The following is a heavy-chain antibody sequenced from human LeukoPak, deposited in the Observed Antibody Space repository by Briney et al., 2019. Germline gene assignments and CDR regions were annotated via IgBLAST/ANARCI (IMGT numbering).Heavy chain of an antibody. CDR3: ATDPETVGVTTRDD. D-gene: IGHD1-26*01. CDR2: ITRCGNNT. V-gene: IGHV3-23*01. J-gene: IGHJ4*02. CDR1: GITLNIFA. Sequence: GGSLSLSCAASGITLNIFAMNWVRQAPGKGLEWVSAITRCGNNTFYSDSVKGRFIVSSDNYKNTIFLQMNTLSADDAAVYFCATDPETVGVTTRDDWGQGTPVTVSS.